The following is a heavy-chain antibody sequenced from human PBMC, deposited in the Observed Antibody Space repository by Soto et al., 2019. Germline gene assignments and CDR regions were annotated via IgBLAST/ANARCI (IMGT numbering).Heavy chain of an antibody. Sequence: QVQLQESGPGLVKPSQTLSLTCTVSGGSISSGGYYWSWIRQHPGKGLEWIGYIYYSGSTYYNPSLKSRVTISVDTSKSKFSLPLRAVTAADTAVYYCAAITRDYGDYKWYFDLWGRGALVTVSS. CDR2: IYYSGST. V-gene: IGHV4-31*03. CDR1: GGSISSGGYY. CDR3: AAITRDYGDYKWYFDL. D-gene: IGHD4-17*01. J-gene: IGHJ2*01.